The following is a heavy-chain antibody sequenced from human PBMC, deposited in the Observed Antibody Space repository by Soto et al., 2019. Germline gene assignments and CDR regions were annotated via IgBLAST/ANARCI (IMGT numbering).Heavy chain of an antibody. D-gene: IGHD4-17*01. CDR2: ISGSGGST. J-gene: IGHJ6*02. CDR1: GFTFSSYA. CDR3: AKDRVTTDENYYYYYGMDV. V-gene: IGHV3-23*01. Sequence: PGGSLRLSCAASGFTFSSYAMSWVRQAPGKGLEWVSAISGSGGSTYYADSVKGRFTISRDNSKNTLYLQMNSLRAEDTAVYYCAKDRVTTDENYYYYYGMDVWGQGTTVTVSS.